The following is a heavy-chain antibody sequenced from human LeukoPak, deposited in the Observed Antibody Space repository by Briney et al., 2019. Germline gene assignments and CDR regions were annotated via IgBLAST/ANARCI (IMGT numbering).Heavy chain of an antibody. CDR2: MNPNSGNT. J-gene: IGHJ4*02. CDR3: TRGSSGRRDN. CDR1: GYTFTSCD. D-gene: IGHD6-19*01. V-gene: IGHV1-8*01. Sequence: ASVKVSCKASGYTFTSCDTNWVRQAPGQGLEWMGWMNPNSGNTGYGQSFQGRITMTRDISIGTAYMELSNLTSEDTAIYYCTRGSSGRRDNWGQGTLVTVSA.